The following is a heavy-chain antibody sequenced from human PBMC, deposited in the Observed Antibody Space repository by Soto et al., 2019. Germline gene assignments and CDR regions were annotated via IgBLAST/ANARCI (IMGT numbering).Heavy chain of an antibody. CDR3: ARSIVVVTALDY. CDR2: INAGNGNT. V-gene: IGHV1-3*01. J-gene: IGHJ4*02. D-gene: IGHD2-21*02. CDR1: GYTFTNYA. Sequence: ASVKVSCKASGYTFTNYAMHWVRQAPGQRLEWMGWINAGNGNTKYSQKFQGRVTITRDTSASTAYMELSSLRSEDTAVYYCARSIVVVTALDYWGQGTLVTGSS.